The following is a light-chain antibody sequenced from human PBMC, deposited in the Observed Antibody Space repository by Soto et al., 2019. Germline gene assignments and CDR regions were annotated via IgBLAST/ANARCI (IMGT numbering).Light chain of an antibody. CDR2: DVT. J-gene: IGLJ2*01. CDR3: SSYTTRSTLV. Sequence: QSVLTQPASVSGSPGQSFTISCTGTSSDVGAYDFVSWYQHSPGKAPKLVTFDVTHRPPGISDRFSGSKSANTASRTISGLQAEDEAFYYCSSYTTRSTLVFGGGTKLTVL. CDR1: SSDVGAYDF. V-gene: IGLV2-14*01.